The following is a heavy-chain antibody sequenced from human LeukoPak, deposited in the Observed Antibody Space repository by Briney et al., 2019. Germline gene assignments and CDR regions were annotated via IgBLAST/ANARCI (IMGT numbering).Heavy chain of an antibody. V-gene: IGHV3-23*01. D-gene: IGHD3-22*01. CDR3: AKVSYYYDSSGYYYDGERYYFDY. CDR2: ISGSGGST. Sequence: GGSLRLSCAASGFTFSSYAMSWVRQAPGKGLEWVSAISGSGGSTYYADSVKGQFTISRDNSKNTLYLQMNSLGAEDTAVYYCAKVSYYYDSSGYYYDGERYYFDYWGQGTLVTVSS. CDR1: GFTFSSYA. J-gene: IGHJ4*02.